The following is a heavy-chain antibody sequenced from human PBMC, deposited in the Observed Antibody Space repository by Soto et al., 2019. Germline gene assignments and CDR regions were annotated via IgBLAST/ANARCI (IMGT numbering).Heavy chain of an antibody. CDR2: IYYSGST. CDR1: GDAITSFR. V-gene: IGHV4-59*01. J-gene: IGHJ4*02. D-gene: IGHD3-9*01. Sequence: SETLSLTCTVSGDAITSFRWNWIRQSPGKGLEWIGYIYYSGSTVYNPSLQSRVTMSIDTSKNQFSLNLRSVTAADTAVYYCAREYFDILTTYYYLDYWGQGTPVTVSS. CDR3: AREYFDILTTYYYLDY.